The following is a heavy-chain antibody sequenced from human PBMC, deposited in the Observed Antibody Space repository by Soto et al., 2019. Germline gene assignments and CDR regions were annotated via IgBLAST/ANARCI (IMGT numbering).Heavy chain of an antibody. J-gene: IGHJ4*02. V-gene: IGHV2-5*02. CDR2: IYWDDDK. CDR3: AHRRSFPQYQLLYYFDY. CDR1: GFSLSTSGVG. Sequence: SGPTLVKPTHTLTLTCTFSGFSLSTSGVGVGWIRQPPGKALEWLALIYWDDDKRYSPSLKSRLTITKDTSKNQVVLTMTNMDPVDTATYYCAHRRSFPQYQLLYYFDYWGQGTLVTVSS. D-gene: IGHD2-2*01.